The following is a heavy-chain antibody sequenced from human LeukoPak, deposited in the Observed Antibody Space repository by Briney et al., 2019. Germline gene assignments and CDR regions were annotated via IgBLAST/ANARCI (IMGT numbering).Heavy chain of an antibody. J-gene: IGHJ5*02. V-gene: IGHV1-69*01. D-gene: IGHD6-19*01. CDR1: GGTFSSYA. CDR2: IIPIFGTA. CDR3: ARGSSGWYNWFDP. Sequence: SVKVSCKVSGGTFSSYAISWVRQAPGQGLEWMGGIIPIFGTANYAQKFQGRVTITADESTSTAYMELSSLRSEDTAVYYCARGSSGWYNWFDPWGQGTLVTVSS.